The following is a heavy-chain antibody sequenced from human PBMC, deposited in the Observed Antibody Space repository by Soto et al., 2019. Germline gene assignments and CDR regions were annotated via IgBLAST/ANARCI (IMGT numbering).Heavy chain of an antibody. CDR3: ARGGIYGSGSYFSYYYYGMDV. D-gene: IGHD3-10*01. J-gene: IGHJ6*02. Sequence: SETLSLTCTVSGGSISSYYWSWIRQPPGKGLEWIGYIYYSGSTNYNPSLKSRVTISVDTSKNQFSLKLSSVTAADTAVYYCARGGIYGSGSYFSYYYYGMDVWGQGTTVTVSS. V-gene: IGHV4-59*01. CDR1: GGSISSYY. CDR2: IYYSGST.